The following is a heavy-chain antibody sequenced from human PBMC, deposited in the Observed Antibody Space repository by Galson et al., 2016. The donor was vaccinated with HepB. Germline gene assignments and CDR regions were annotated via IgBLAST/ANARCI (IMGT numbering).Heavy chain of an antibody. CDR1: GFTFSDYH. V-gene: IGHV3-11*06. CDR2: ISVTSTST. CDR3: ARDRGSYCGGDCSDYYFDY. J-gene: IGHJ4*02. Sequence: FLRLSCAASGFTFSDYHMSWIRQAPGKGLEWVSYISVTSTSTNYADSVKGRFTVSRDNAKNSLYLQMNTLRAEDTAIYYCARDRGSYCGGDCSDYYFDYWGQGTLVTVSS. D-gene: IGHD2-21*02.